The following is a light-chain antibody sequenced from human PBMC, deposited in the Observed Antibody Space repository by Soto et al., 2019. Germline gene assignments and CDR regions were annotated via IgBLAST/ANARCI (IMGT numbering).Light chain of an antibody. CDR2: GAS. CDR3: QQYGDSPPT. CDR1: QSVSSSY. V-gene: IGKV3-20*01. J-gene: IGKJ5*01. Sequence: EIVLTQSPGTLSLSPGERVTLSCRASQSVSSSYLAWYQQTPGQAPRLLIYGASSRATGIPDRFSGSGSGTDFTLTISRLEPEDFAVYYCQQYGDSPPTFGQGTRLEIK.